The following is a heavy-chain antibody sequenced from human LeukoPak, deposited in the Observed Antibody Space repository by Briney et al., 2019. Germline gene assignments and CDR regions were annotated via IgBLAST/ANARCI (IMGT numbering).Heavy chain of an antibody. Sequence: GGSLRLSCAASGFTFDDYGMNWVRQVPGKGLEWVSGINWNGGSTGYADSVQGRFTISRDNAKNFLYLQMNSLRAEDTAVYYCARGEVVTASLPDYFYYYMDVWGKGTTVTISS. CDR1: GFTFDDYG. J-gene: IGHJ6*03. D-gene: IGHD2-21*02. CDR3: ARGEVVTASLPDYFYYYMDV. V-gene: IGHV3-20*04. CDR2: INWNGGST.